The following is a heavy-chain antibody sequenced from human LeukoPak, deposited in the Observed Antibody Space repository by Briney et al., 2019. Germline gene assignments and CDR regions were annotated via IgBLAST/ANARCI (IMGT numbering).Heavy chain of an antibody. D-gene: IGHD3-3*01. CDR1: GFTFSSYW. CDR3: ARGVPYASWSGPHYSDY. CDR2: IQQDGSQK. V-gene: IGHV3-7*01. Sequence: GGSLRLSCAASGFTFSSYWMSWVRQAPGKGLEWVANIQQDGSQKYYVDSVEGRFSISRDNAKNSLYLQMNSLRAEDTAVYYCARGVPYASWSGPHYSDYWGQGTLVTVSS. J-gene: IGHJ4*02.